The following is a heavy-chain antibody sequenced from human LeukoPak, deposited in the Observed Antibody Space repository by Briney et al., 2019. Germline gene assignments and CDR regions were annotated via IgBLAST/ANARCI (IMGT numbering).Heavy chain of an antibody. CDR2: ISAYNGNT. J-gene: IGHJ3*02. CDR3: ARLYCGGDCYPDAFDI. Sequence: ASVKVSCKASGYTFTSYGISWVRQAPGQGLEWMGWISAYNGNTNYAQKLQGRVTMTTDTSTSTAYMELRSLRSDDTAVYYCARLYCGGDCYPDAFDIWGQGTIVTVSS. CDR1: GYTFTSYG. V-gene: IGHV1-18*01. D-gene: IGHD2-21*02.